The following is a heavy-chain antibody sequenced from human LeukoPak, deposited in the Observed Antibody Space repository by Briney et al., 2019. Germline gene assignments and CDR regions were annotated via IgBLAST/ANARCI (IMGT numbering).Heavy chain of an antibody. V-gene: IGHV4-34*01. CDR1: GGSFSGYY. CDR3: ARGWAITGTAYYYYYYMDV. Sequence: PSETLSLTCAVYGGSFSGYYWSWIRQPPGKGLEWIGEINHSGSTNYNPSLKSRVTISVDTSKNQFSLKLSSVTAADTAVYYCARGWAITGTAYYYYYYMDVWGKGTTVTVSS. J-gene: IGHJ6*03. D-gene: IGHD1-7*01. CDR2: INHSGST.